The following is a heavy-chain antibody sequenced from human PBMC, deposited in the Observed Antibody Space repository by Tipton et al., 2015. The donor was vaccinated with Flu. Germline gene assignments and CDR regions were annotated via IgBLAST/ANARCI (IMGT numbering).Heavy chain of an antibody. D-gene: IGHD2-2*01. CDR2: SYTSGST. V-gene: IGHV4-61*02. J-gene: IGHJ6*02. CDR3: ASDNFIGVVPAAMRAGDYYYYGMDV. Sequence: TLSLTCTVSGGSISSGSYYWSWIRQPAGKGLEWIGRSYTSGSTNYNPSLKSRVTISVDTSKNQFSLKLSSVTAADTAVYYCASDNFIGVVPAAMRAGDYYYYGMDVRGQGTTVTVPS. CDR1: GGSISSGSYY.